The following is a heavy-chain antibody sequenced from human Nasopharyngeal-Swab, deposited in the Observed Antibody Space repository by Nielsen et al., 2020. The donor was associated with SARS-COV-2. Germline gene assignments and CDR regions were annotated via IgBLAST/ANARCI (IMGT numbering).Heavy chain of an antibody. V-gene: IGHV3-23*01. Sequence: VRQAPGDGLEWVSSVSGRDSTYYADSVKGRFTISRDISKNTLYLQMNSLRAEDTAVYYCAKDRNSAYYYYYMDVWGKGTTVTVSS. CDR2: VSGRDST. D-gene: IGHD1-26*01. CDR3: AKDRNSAYYYYYMDV. J-gene: IGHJ6*03.